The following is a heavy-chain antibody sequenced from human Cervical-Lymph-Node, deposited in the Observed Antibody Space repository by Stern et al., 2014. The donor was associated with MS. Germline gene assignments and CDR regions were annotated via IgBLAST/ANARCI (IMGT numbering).Heavy chain of an antibody. CDR3: AKTTVTTRPFEY. J-gene: IGHJ4*02. V-gene: IGHV3-9*01. CDR2: ISWDSGST. Sequence: EVQLVESGGGLVQPGRSLRLSCAASGFTFNDYSMHWVRQAPGKGLEWVSGISWDSGSTDYAASVKGRFAISRDNAKNSLFLHMNSLRPEDTAFYYCAKTTVTTRPFEYLGQGTLVTVSS. CDR1: GFTFNDYS. D-gene: IGHD4-17*01.